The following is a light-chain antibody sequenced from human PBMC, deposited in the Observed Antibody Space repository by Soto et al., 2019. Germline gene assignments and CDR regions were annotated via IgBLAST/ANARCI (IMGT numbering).Light chain of an antibody. CDR1: QSISIY. CDR3: QQTYSTPLT. J-gene: IGKJ4*01. V-gene: IGKV1-39*01. CDR2: AAS. Sequence: DIQMTQSPSSLSASIGDRVTITCRASQSISIYLNWYQQKPGKDPRLLIYAASTLESGVPSRFSGSGSGTDFTLTITSLQPEDFSTYHCQQTYSTPLTFGGGTKVDIK.